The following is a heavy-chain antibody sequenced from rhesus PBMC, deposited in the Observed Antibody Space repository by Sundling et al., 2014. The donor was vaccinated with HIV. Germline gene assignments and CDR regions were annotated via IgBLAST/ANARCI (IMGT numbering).Heavy chain of an antibody. CDR2: ISGNSWNT. D-gene: IGHD6-13*01. Sequence: QVQLQESGPGLVKASETLSLTCAVSGGSVSSTNWWNWIRQFPGKGLEWIGSISGNSWNTNYNPSLKSRVTISRDTSKNQFSLKLRSVTAADTAVYYCAMAGPQGSWSTAFDFWGQGSGSPSLQ. CDR3: AMAGPQGSWSTAFDF. J-gene: IGHJ3*01. V-gene: IGHV4-65*02. CDR1: GGSVSSTNW.